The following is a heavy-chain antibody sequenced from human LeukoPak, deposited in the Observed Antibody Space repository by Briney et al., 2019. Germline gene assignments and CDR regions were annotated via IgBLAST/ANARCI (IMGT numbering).Heavy chain of an antibody. CDR2: ISSSSSYI. Sequence: GGPLRLSCAASGFTFSSYCMNWVRQAPGKGLGCGSSISSSSSYIYYADSVKGRFTISRDNAKNSLYLQMNSLRAEDTAVYYCAREFLEQQPNRGFDPWGQGTLVTVSS. D-gene: IGHD6-13*01. J-gene: IGHJ5*02. CDR1: GFTFSSYC. V-gene: IGHV3-21*01. CDR3: AREFLEQQPNRGFDP.